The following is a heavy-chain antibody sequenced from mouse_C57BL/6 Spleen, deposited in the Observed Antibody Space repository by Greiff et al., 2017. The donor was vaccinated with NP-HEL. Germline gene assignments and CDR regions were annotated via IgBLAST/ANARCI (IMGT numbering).Heavy chain of an antibody. CDR2: IDPSDSYT. Sequence: QVQLQQSGAELVRPGTSVKLSCKASGYTFTSYWMHWVKQRPGQGLEWIGVIDPSDSYTNYNQKFKGKATLTVDTSSSTAYMQLSSLTSEDSAVYYCARFEGYWGQGTTLTVSS. J-gene: IGHJ2*01. CDR1: GYTFTSYW. CDR3: ARFEGY. V-gene: IGHV1-59*01.